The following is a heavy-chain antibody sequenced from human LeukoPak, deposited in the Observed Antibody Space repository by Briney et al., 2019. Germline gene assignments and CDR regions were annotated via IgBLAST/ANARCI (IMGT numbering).Heavy chain of an antibody. J-gene: IGHJ4*02. CDR3: ARDLGDFSSGTSYFDY. CDR2: IWYDGSNK. CDR1: GFSFSSHG. Sequence: PGGTLRLSCAASGFSFSSHGFYWVRQAPGKGLEWVALIWYDGSNKYYADSVKGRFTISRDDSKNTLYLQMNSLRAEDTAVYYCARDLGDFSSGTSYFDYWGQGTLVTVSS. V-gene: IGHV3-33*07. D-gene: IGHD3-10*01.